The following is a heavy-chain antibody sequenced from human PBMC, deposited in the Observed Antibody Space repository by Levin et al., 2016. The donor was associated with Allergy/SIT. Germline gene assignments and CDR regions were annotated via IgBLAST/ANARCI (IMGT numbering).Heavy chain of an antibody. CDR2: IDPSDSYT. J-gene: IGHJ5*02. V-gene: IGHV5-10-1*01. CDR1: GYSFTSYW. Sequence: GESLKISCKGSGYSFTSYWISWVRQMPGKGLEWMGRIDPSDSYTNYSPSFQGHVTISVDKSISTAYLQWSSLKASDTAMYYCARWEDGYNVFSVPVDPWGQGTLVTVSS. D-gene: IGHD5-24*01. CDR3: ARWEDGYNVFSVPVDP.